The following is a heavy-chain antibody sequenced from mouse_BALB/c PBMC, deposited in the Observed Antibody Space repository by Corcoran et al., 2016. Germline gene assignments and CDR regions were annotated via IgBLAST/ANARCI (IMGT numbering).Heavy chain of an antibody. CDR1: GYTFTDYS. D-gene: IGHD3-3*01. CDR3: ARAVFDY. J-gene: IGHJ2*01. Sequence: QIQLVQSGPELKKPGETVKISCKASGYTFTDYSLHWVKQAPGKGLQWMGWINTETGEPTYADDVKGRFAFSLDTSASTAYLQINNLKNEDTATYFWARAVFDYWGQGTTLTVSS. CDR2: INTETGEP. V-gene: IGHV9-2-1*01.